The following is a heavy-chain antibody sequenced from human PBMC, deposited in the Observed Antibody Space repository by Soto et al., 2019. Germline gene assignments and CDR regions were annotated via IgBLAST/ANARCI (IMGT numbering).Heavy chain of an antibody. J-gene: IGHJ5*02. V-gene: IGHV4-31*03. Sequence: QVQLQESGPGLVKPSQTLSLTCTVSGGSISGGAYYWSWVRQHPGKGLEWIGYIYYSGTTYYNPSLKSRVSISVASSKKQFSLRLSSVSAADTAVYYCARATVVLPGSIPAAIFWWFDPWGQGTLVTVSS. CDR3: ARATVVLPGSIPAAIFWWFDP. D-gene: IGHD2-2*02. CDR1: GGSISGGAYY. CDR2: IYYSGTT.